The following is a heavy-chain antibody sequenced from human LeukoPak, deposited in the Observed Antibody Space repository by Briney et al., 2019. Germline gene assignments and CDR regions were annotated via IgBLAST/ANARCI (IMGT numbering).Heavy chain of an antibody. D-gene: IGHD6-13*01. CDR2: IYYSGST. CDR1: GGSISSYY. CDR3: ARTEAAAGTSYYYYMDV. Sequence: SETLSLTCTVSGGSISSYYWSWIRQPPGKGLEWIGYIYYSGSTNYNPSLKSRATISVDTSKNQFSLKLSSVTAADTAVYYCARTEAAAGTSYYYYMDVWGKGTTVTISS. V-gene: IGHV4-59*01. J-gene: IGHJ6*03.